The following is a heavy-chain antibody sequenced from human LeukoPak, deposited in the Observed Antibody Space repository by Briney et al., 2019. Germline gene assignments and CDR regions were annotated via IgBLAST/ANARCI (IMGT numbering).Heavy chain of an antibody. CDR2: ISATGNT. CDR1: GDSITSDNHY. D-gene: IGHD3-10*01. Sequence: SETLSLTCTVSGDSITSDNHYWSWIRQPAGKGLEWIGRISATGNTNYNPSLKSRVTISADTSKNQFSLRLSSVTAADTAVYYCARRQYYYGSGSMDVWGKGTMVTISS. V-gene: IGHV4-61*02. CDR3: ARRQYYYGSGSMDV. J-gene: IGHJ6*03.